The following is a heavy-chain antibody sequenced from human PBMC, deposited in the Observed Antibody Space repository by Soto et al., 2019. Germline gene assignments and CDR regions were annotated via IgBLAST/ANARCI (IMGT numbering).Heavy chain of an antibody. CDR1: GFTFSSYG. CDR2: ISYDGSNK. CDR3: AKDRTGIAAAGTLDY. D-gene: IGHD6-13*01. J-gene: IGHJ4*02. V-gene: IGHV3-30*18. Sequence: LRLSCAASGFTFSSYGMHWVRQAPGKGLEWVAVISYDGSNKYYADSVKGRFTISRDNSKNTLYLQMNSLRAEDTAVYYCAKDRTGIAAAGTLDYWGQGTLVTVSS.